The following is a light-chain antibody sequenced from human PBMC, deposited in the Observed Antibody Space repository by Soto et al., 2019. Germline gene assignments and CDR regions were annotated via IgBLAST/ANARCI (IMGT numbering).Light chain of an antibody. J-gene: IGKJ1*01. CDR3: QNYNSYSRT. CDR1: QSIHSW. Sequence: DIQMTQSPSTLSASIGDRVTITCRASQSIHSWLAWYQQKPGKAPKLLIYKASSLQTGVPSRFSGSGSGTEFTLTISSLQPDDFATYYCQNYNSYSRTFGQGTKV. CDR2: KAS. V-gene: IGKV1-5*03.